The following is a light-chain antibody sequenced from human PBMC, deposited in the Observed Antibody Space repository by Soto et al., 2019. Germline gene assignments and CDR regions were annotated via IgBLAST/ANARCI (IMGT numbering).Light chain of an antibody. J-gene: IGKJ5*01. Sequence: IQMTQSRSTLSASVGCSVTITCRASQSASTWVAWYQQKPGKAPRILISDASSLEAGVPKRFSGSGYGTDFTLTISSLQTEDFATYYCQQLDSYPITFGQGTRLEIK. CDR1: QSASTW. CDR3: QQLDSYPIT. CDR2: DAS. V-gene: IGKV1-5*01.